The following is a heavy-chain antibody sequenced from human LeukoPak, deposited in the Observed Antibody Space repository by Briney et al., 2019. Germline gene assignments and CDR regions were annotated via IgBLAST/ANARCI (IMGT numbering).Heavy chain of an antibody. J-gene: IGHJ5*02. D-gene: IGHD3-3*01. Sequence: AGGSLRLSCTASGFTFGDYAMSWVRQAPGKGLEWVGFIRSKAYGGTTEYAASVKGRFTISRDDSKSIAYLQMNSLKTEDTAVYYCAKDVSIFGVVIVNWFDPWGQGTLVTVSS. CDR3: AKDVSIFGVVIVNWFDP. CDR1: GFTFGDYA. CDR2: IRSKAYGGTT. V-gene: IGHV3-49*04.